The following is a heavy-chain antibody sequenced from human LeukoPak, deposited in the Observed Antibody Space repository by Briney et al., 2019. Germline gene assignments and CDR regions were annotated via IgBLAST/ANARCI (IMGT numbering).Heavy chain of an antibody. CDR3: ARGMATILGFDY. V-gene: IGHV3-33*08. Sequence: PGGSLRLSCAASGFTFSSYGMHWVRQAPGKGLEWVAVIWYDGSNKYYADSVRGRFTISRDNSKNTLYLQMNSLRAEDTAVYYCARGMATILGFDYWGQGTLVTVSS. CDR2: IWYDGSNK. J-gene: IGHJ4*02. D-gene: IGHD5-24*01. CDR1: GFTFSSYG.